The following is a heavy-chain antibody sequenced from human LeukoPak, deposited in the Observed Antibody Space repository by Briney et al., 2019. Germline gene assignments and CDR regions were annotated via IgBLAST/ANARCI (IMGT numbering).Heavy chain of an antibody. J-gene: IGHJ6*03. CDR3: ARDRECSSTSCYTPGYYYYYMDV. D-gene: IGHD2-2*02. CDR2: ISAYNGNT. Sequence: ASVKVSCKASGYTFTSYGISWVRQAPGQGLEWMGWISAYNGNTNYAQKFQGRVTITADKSTSTAYMELSSLRSEDTAVYYCARDRECSSTSCYTPGYYYYYMDVWGKGTTVTVSS. CDR1: GYTFTSYG. V-gene: IGHV1-18*01.